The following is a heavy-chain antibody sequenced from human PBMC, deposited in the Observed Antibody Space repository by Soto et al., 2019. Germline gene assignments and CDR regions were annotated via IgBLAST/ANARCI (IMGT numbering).Heavy chain of an antibody. V-gene: IGHV3-7*03. D-gene: IGHD2-15*01. J-gene: IGHJ4*02. CDR3: GRGFGGTH. CDR2: INQDGSAK. Sequence: EVQLVESGGGLVQPGGSLRLSCAAPGFTFNNYYMVWVRQAPESGLEWVANINQDGSAKYYVDSVKGRFTISRDNAKSSLYLQINSLRAEDTATYYCGRGFGGTHWGQGSLVSVSS. CDR1: GFTFNNYY.